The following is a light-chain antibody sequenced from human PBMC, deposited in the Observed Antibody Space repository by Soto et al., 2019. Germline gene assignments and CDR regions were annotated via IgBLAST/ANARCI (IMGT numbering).Light chain of an antibody. CDR1: SSNIGSNT. V-gene: IGLV1-44*01. CDR3: AAWDDSLNGRVV. Sequence: QSVLTQPPSASGTPGQRVTISCSGSSSNIGSNTVNWYQQLPGTAPKLLLYSNNQRPSGVPDRFSGYKSGTSASLAISGLKSEDEADYYCAAWDDSLNGRVVFGGGTKLTVL. J-gene: IGLJ2*01. CDR2: SNN.